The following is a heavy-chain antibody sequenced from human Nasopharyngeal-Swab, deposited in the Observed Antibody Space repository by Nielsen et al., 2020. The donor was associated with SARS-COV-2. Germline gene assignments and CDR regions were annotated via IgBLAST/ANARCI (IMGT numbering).Heavy chain of an antibody. J-gene: IGHJ4*02. V-gene: IGHV3-66*01. Sequence: GESLKISCAASGFTVSSNYMSWVRQAPGKGLEWVSVIYSGGSTYYADSVKGRFTISRDNSKNTLYLQMNSLRAEDTAVYYCPRGFASSLRWGQGTLVTVSS. CDR3: PRGFASSLR. CDR1: GFTVSSNY. D-gene: IGHD5/OR15-5a*01. CDR2: IYSGGST.